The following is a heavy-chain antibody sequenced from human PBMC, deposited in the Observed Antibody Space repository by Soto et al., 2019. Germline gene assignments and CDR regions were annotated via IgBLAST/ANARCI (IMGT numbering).Heavy chain of an antibody. D-gene: IGHD3-10*01. Sequence: QVQLQESGPGLVKPSQTLSLTCTVSGGSISSGGYYWSWIRQHPGKGLEWIGYIYYSGSTYYNPSLTTRVTISVATSRILFSLTLRSVTAAHTAVYCCARAPSVPAGLDVWGQGTTVTVSS. CDR3: ARAPSVPAGLDV. V-gene: IGHV4-31*03. CDR2: IYYSGST. CDR1: GGSISSGGYY. J-gene: IGHJ6*02.